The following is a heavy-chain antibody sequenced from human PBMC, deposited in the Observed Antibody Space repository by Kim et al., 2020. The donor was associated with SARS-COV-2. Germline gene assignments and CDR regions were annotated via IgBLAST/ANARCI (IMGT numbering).Heavy chain of an antibody. CDR3: ARGEGPNGWFQP. Sequence: GGSLRLSCAASGFTVSTYCMHWVRHAPGKGLVWVSRISTDGTPTYYADSVKGRFTISRDSATNTLFLQMNSLRVEDTGVYYCARGEGPNGWFQPWGQGSLGTVSA. CDR2: ISTDGTPT. V-gene: IGHV3-74*01. CDR1: GFTVSTYC. D-gene: IGHD4-17*01. J-gene: IGHJ5*02.